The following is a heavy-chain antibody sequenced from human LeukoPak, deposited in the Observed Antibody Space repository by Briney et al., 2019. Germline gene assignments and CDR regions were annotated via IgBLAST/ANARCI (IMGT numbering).Heavy chain of an antibody. J-gene: IGHJ4*02. CDR3: ATYIIGPTIDY. V-gene: IGHV3-23*01. D-gene: IGHD3-10*01. Sequence: GGSLRLSCAASGFTFSSYAMSWVRQAPGKGLEWVSTTSGSGGSTNHADSVKGRFTISRDDSKNTLYLQMNSLRADDTAIYYCATYIIGPTIDYWGQGTLVTVSS. CDR1: GFTFSSYA. CDR2: TSGSGGST.